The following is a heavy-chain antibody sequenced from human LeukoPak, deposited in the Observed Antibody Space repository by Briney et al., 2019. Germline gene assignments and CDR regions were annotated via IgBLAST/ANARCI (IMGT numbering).Heavy chain of an antibody. Sequence: PSETLSLTCAVYGGSFSGYYWSWIRQPPGKGLEWIGEINHSGSTNYNPSLKSRVTISVDTSKNQFSLKLSSVTAADTAVYYCARATNWGSVSYYKGYFDYWGQGTLVTVSS. CDR3: ARATNWGSVSYYKGYFDY. D-gene: IGHD3-10*01. J-gene: IGHJ4*02. V-gene: IGHV4-34*01. CDR1: GGSFSGYY. CDR2: INHSGST.